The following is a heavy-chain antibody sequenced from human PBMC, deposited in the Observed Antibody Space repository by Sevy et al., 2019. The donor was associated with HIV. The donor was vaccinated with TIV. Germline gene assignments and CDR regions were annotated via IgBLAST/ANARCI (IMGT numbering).Heavy chain of an antibody. J-gene: IGHJ4*02. CDR1: GGTFSSYA. CDR2: IIPILGIA. CDR3: ARSGDSNYPHYFDY. D-gene: IGHD4-4*01. V-gene: IGHV1-69*10. Sequence: ASVKVSCKASGGTFSSYAISWVRQAPGQGLEWMGGIIPILGIANYAQKFQGRVTITADKSTSTAYMELSSLRSEDTAVYYCARSGDSNYPHYFDYWGQGTLVTVSS.